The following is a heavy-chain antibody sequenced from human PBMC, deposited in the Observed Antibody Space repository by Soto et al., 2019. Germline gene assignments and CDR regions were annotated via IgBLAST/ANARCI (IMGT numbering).Heavy chain of an antibody. V-gene: IGHV4-59*08. D-gene: IGHD3-10*01. CDR2: IYYSGST. Sequence: QVQLQESGPGLVKPSETLSLTCTVSGGSISSYYWSWIRQPPGKGLEWIGYIYYSGSTNFNPSLKSRSTISVAPSKTRSSLKLNSMTAADTAVYYGARHNYGSGSTYFDYWGQGTLVTVSS. CDR1: GGSISSYY. CDR3: ARHNYGSGSTYFDY. J-gene: IGHJ4*02.